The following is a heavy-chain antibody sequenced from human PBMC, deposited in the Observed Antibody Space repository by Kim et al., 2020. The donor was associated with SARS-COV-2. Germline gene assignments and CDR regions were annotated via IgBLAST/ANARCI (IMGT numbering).Heavy chain of an antibody. V-gene: IGHV3-30*18. CDR3: AKESSAYSSSWLDY. D-gene: IGHD6-13*01. CDR2: ISYDGSNK. CDR1: GFTFSSYG. Sequence: GGSLRLSCAASGFTFSSYGMHWVRQAPGKGLEWVAVISYDGSNKYYADSVKGRFTISRDNSKNTLYLQMNSLRAEGTAVYYCAKESSAYSSSWLDYWGQGTLVTVSS. J-gene: IGHJ4*02.